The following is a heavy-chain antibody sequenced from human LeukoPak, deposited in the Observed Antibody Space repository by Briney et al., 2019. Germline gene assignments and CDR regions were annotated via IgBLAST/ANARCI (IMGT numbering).Heavy chain of an antibody. CDR2: ISSSGSTI. D-gene: IGHD4-11*01. CDR1: GFTFSSYE. Sequence: PGGSLRLSCAASGFTFSSYEMNWVRQAPGKGLEWVSYISSSGSTIYYADSVKGRFTISRDNAKNSLYLQMNSLRAEDTAVYYCARVDYSSNYYYMDVWGKGTTVTISS. J-gene: IGHJ6*03. V-gene: IGHV3-48*03. CDR3: ARVDYSSNYYYMDV.